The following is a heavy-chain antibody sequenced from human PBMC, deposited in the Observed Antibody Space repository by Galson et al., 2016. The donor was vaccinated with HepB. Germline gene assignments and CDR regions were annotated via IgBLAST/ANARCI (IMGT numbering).Heavy chain of an antibody. D-gene: IGHD6-13*01. V-gene: IGHV4-34*01. CDR1: GGSFSGYY. Sequence: ETLSLTCAVYGGSFSGYYWSWIRQPPGMGLEWIGEINHSGITNYNPSLKSRVTISVVTSKNQFSPKLSSVTAADTALYYCARYLSRYSSSWFLVPGRNYFDYWGQGTLVTVSS. CDR3: ARYLSRYSSSWFLVPGRNYFDY. CDR2: INHSGIT. J-gene: IGHJ4*02.